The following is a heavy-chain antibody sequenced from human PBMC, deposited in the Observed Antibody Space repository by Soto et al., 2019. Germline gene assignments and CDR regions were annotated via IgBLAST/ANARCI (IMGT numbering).Heavy chain of an antibody. Sequence: EGQLVESGGGLVQPGGSLRLSCAASGFTFSDYWVHWVRQVPGKGLVWVSRMNSDGSTISYADSVKGRFTISRDNAKNTVYLQMNSLTAEDTAVYYCVRVGQGFWYFDLWGRGTLVTVSS. CDR3: VRVGQGFWYFDL. CDR1: GFTFSDYW. J-gene: IGHJ2*01. CDR2: MNSDGSTI. V-gene: IGHV3-74*01.